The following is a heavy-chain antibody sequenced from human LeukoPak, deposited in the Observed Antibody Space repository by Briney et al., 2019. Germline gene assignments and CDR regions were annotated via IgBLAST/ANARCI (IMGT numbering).Heavy chain of an antibody. CDR1: GSSFTSYW. J-gene: IGHJ4*02. CDR3: ARHGQDSNSWFQYFDY. D-gene: IGHD6-13*01. Sequence: GESLKISCKGSGSSFTSYWIGWVRQMPGKGLEWMGIIYPGDSDTRYSPSFQGQVTISADKSISTAYLQWSSLKASDTAMYYCARHGQDSNSWFQYFDYWGQGTLVTVSS. V-gene: IGHV5-51*01. CDR2: IYPGDSDT.